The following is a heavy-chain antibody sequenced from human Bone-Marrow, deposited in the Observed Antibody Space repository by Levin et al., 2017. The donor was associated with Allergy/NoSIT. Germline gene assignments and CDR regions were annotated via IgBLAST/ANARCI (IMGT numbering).Heavy chain of an antibody. J-gene: IGHJ3*01. CDR2: IFWDDDQ. CDR3: AHRRPWEGAFDV. CDR1: GVSLTTSGVG. V-gene: IGHV2-5*02. D-gene: IGHD1-26*01. Sequence: NVSGPTLVKPTQTLTLTCAVSGVSLTTSGVGVGWVRQPPGKALESLAVIFWDDDQRLSPSLKSRLTITRHTSKNQVVLMMTNVDPADTATYYCAHRRPWEGAFDVWGQGTMVTVSS.